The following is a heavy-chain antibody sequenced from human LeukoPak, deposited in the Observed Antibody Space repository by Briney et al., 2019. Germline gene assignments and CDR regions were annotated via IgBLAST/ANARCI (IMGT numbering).Heavy chain of an antibody. CDR1: GFTSIDYD. Sequence: GGSLRLSRAASGFTSIDYDMHWVRQVIGKGLEWVSAIGIRGDTHYSGSVKGRFTISRENAESSLYLQMNSLRAEDTAVYYCARGGIKVSGIDEFDYGGQGTLVTVSS. J-gene: IGHJ4*02. CDR2: IGIRGDT. D-gene: IGHD6-19*01. V-gene: IGHV3-13*01. CDR3: ARGGIKVSGIDEFDY.